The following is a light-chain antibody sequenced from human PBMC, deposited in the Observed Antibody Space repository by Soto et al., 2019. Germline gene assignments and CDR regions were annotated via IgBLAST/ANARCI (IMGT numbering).Light chain of an antibody. CDR1: QSVSSSY. J-gene: IGKJ4*01. Sequence: EIVLTQSPGTLSLSPGERATLSCRASQSVSSSYLAWYQQKPGQAPRLLIYGASSRATGIPDRFSGSGSGTDFTLTISRLEPEDFAVYYCQQYGSSTIFGGGTKVAIK. CDR3: QQYGSSTI. CDR2: GAS. V-gene: IGKV3-20*01.